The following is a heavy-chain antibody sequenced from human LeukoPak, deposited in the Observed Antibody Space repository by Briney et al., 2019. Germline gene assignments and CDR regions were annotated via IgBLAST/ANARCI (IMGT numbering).Heavy chain of an antibody. D-gene: IGHD3-16*02. J-gene: IGHJ4*02. CDR2: MYYTGST. V-gene: IGHV4-39*01. CDR1: GGSISDSSYF. CDR3: ARSTSNDFIWGSYRPRVASYFDY. Sequence: PSETLSLTCTVSGGSISDSSYFWGWIRQPPGKGLEWIGSMYYTGSTYYSPSLKSRVAISVDASKNQFSLKLSSVTAADTAVYYCARSTSNDFIWGSYRPRVASYFDYWGRGTLVTVSS.